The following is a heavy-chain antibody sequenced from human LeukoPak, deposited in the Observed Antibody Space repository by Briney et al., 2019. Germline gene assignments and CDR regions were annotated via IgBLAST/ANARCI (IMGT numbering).Heavy chain of an antibody. CDR1: GYTXTSYG. Sequence: ASVKGSCKASGYTXTSYGISGVRQAPGQGREWMGWISSYNGNTNYAQKLQGRVTMTTDTSTSTAYMELRSLRSDDTAVYYCARDEYCSGGSCYQGNYYYYGMDVWGQGTTVTVSS. CDR2: ISSYNGNT. J-gene: IGHJ6*02. V-gene: IGHV1-18*01. D-gene: IGHD2-15*01. CDR3: ARDEYCSGGSCYQGNYYYYGMDV.